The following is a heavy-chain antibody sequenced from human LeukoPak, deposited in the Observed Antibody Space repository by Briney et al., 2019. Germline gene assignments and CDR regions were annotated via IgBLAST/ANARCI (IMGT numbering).Heavy chain of an antibody. CDR1: GGSISSYN. D-gene: IGHD3-3*01. J-gene: IGHJ3*02. CDR3: ARSGSGYLGRDVFDI. Sequence: SETLSLTCTVSGGSISSYNWSWIRQPPGKGLEWIGYIYYSGSTNYNPSLKSRVTISVDTSKNQFSLKLSSVTAADTAVYYCARSGSGYLGRDVFDIWGQGTMVTVSS. V-gene: IGHV4-59*01. CDR2: IYYSGST.